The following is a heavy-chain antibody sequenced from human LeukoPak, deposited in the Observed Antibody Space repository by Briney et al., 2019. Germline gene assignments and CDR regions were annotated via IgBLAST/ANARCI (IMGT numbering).Heavy chain of an antibody. Sequence: PSETLSLTCAVYGGSFSGYYWSWIRQPPGKGLEWIGEINRSGSTNYNPSLKSRVTISVDTSKNQFSLKLSSVTAADTAVYYCASDGSSGWYGWFDPWGQGTLVTVSS. CDR2: INRSGST. V-gene: IGHV4-34*01. J-gene: IGHJ5*02. CDR3: ASDGSSGWYGWFDP. CDR1: GGSFSGYY. D-gene: IGHD6-19*01.